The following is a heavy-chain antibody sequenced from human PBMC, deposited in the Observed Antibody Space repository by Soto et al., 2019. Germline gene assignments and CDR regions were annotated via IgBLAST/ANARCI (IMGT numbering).Heavy chain of an antibody. V-gene: IGHV3-21*01. CDR2: ISSSSSYI. CDR3: ARDPESYSGYVSPYYYYMDV. J-gene: IGHJ6*03. CDR1: GFTFSSYS. D-gene: IGHD5-12*01. Sequence: PGGSLRLSCAASGFTFSSYSMNWVRQAPGKGLEWVSSISSSSSYIYYADSVKGRFTISRDNAKSSLYLQMNSLRAEDTAVYYCARDPESYSGYVSPYYYYMDVWGKGTTVTVS.